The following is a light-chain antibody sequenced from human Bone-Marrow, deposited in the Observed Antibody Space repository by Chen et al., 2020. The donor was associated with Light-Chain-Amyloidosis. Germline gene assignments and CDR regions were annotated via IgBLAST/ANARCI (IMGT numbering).Light chain of an antibody. CDR2: AAS. CDR1: QSVSSY. Sequence: EIVLTQSPATLSLSPGERATLSCRASQSVSSYLAWYQQKPGQAPRLLIYAASNRATGIPARFSGSWSGTDFTLTISSLEPEDFAVYYCQQRSNWLTFGGGTKVEIK. J-gene: IGKJ4*01. V-gene: IGKV3-11*01. CDR3: QQRSNWLT.